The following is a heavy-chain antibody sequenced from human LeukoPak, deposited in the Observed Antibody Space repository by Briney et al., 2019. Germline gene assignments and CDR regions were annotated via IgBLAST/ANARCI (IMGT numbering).Heavy chain of an antibody. J-gene: IGHJ1*01. Sequence: ASVKVSCKASGYTFTSYYMHWARQAPGQGLEWMGIINPSGGSTSYAQKFQGRVTMTRDTSISTAYMELSRLRSDDTAVYYCARRYCSSTSCWRGYFQHWGQGTLVTVSS. D-gene: IGHD2-2*01. V-gene: IGHV1-46*01. CDR3: ARRYCSSTSCWRGYFQH. CDR2: INPSGGST. CDR1: GYTFTSYY.